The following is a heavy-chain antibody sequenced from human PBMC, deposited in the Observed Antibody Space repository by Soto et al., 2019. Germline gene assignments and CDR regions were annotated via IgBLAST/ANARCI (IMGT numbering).Heavy chain of an antibody. CDR3: ARDRQWEARLY. J-gene: IGHJ4*02. CDR1: GYTFRNYG. D-gene: IGHD1-26*01. Sequence: QVQLVQSGSEVKKPGASVRVTCKASGYTFRNYGISWVREAPGQGLEWMGWVSAYNRNSNYAQKFEDRVIMTADTATSTAYLELRGLRSDDTAIYYCARDRQWEARLYWGQGTLVTVSS. V-gene: IGHV1-18*01. CDR2: VSAYNRNS.